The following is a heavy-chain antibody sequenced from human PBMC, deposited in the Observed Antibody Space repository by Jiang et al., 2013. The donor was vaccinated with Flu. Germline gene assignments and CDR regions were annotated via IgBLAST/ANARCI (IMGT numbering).Heavy chain of an antibody. CDR2: IDPSGGST. J-gene: IGHJ4*02. CDR1: GYTFTSYY. D-gene: IGHD3-10*01. Sequence: SGAEVKKPGASVKVSCKASGYTFTSYYMHWVRQAPGQGLEWMGIIDPSGGSTSYAQKFQGRVTMTRDTSTSTVYMEVSSLRSEDTAVYYCARDGSGSGASYYFDYWGQGTLVTVSS. CDR3: ARDGSGSGASYYFDY. V-gene: IGHV1-46*01.